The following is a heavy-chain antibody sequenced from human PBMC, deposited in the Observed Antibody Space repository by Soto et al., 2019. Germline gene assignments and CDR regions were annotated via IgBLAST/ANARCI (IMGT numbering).Heavy chain of an antibody. Sequence: GASVKVSCKASGGTFSSYTISWVRQAPGKGLEWMGGFDPEDGETIYAQKFQGRVTMTEDTSTDTAYMELRSLRSEDTAVYYCATDLRVVAARDALDIWGQGTMVTASS. CDR1: GGTFSSYT. D-gene: IGHD2-15*01. J-gene: IGHJ3*02. CDR2: FDPEDGET. V-gene: IGHV1-24*01. CDR3: ATDLRVVAARDALDI.